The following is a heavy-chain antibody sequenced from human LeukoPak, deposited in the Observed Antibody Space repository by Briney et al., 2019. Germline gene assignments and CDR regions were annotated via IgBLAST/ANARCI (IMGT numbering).Heavy chain of an antibody. D-gene: IGHD3-10*01. CDR1: GFTFDDYA. Sequence: GRSLRLSCAASGFTFDDYAMHWVRQAPGKGLEWVSGISWNSGSIGYADSVKGRFTISRDNAKNSLYLQMNSLRAEDTALYYCAKMHTIRGVIKGYYYYGMDVWGQGTTVTVSS. V-gene: IGHV3-9*01. J-gene: IGHJ6*02. CDR2: ISWNSGSI. CDR3: AKMHTIRGVIKGYYYYGMDV.